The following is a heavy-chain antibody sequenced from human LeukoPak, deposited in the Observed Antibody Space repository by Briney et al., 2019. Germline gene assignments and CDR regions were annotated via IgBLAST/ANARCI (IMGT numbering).Heavy chain of an antibody. D-gene: IGHD2-21*01. CDR3: AREAYCGGPSCFAVSYMDV. V-gene: IGHV3-7*01. J-gene: IGHJ6*03. CDR2: IKQDGSEV. Sequence: PGGSLRLSCAASGFTFTEYWMTWVRQAPGQRLEWVANIKQDGSEVYYVDSVEGRFTISRDNTKNSVYLQMNSLGVEDTAVYYCAREAYCGGPSCFAVSYMDVWGEGTTVTVPS. CDR1: GFTFTEYW.